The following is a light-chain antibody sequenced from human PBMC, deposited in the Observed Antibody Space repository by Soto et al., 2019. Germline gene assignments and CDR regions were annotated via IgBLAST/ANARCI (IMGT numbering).Light chain of an antibody. Sequence: AIRMTQSPSSLSASTGDRVTITCRASQGISSYLAWYQQKPGKAPKLLIHAASTLQSGVPSRFSGIGSGTDFTLTISCLQSEDFATYYCQQYYSYPRTFGQGTKLEIK. CDR1: QGISSY. CDR2: AAS. J-gene: IGKJ2*01. CDR3: QQYYSYPRT. V-gene: IGKV1-8*01.